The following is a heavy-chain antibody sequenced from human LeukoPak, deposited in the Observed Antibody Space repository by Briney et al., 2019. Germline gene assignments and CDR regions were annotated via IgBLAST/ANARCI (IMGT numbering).Heavy chain of an antibody. CDR2: ISWNSGSI. V-gene: IGHV3-9*03. Sequence: GGSLRLSCAASGFTFDEYAMHWGRQAPGKGREWVSGISWNSGSIGYADSVKGRFTISRDNAKNTLYLPMNSLRAEDMALYYCAKGRCSSTSCHADYWGQGTLVTVSS. CDR1: GFTFDEYA. J-gene: IGHJ4*02. D-gene: IGHD2-2*01. CDR3: AKGRCSSTSCHADY.